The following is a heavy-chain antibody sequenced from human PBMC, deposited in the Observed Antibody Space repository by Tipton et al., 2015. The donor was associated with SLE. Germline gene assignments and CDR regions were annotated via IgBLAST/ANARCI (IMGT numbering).Heavy chain of an antibody. CDR1: GYSISSGYY. CDR3: AAHAAGRGGSGY. D-gene: IGHD1-26*01. Sequence: TLSLTCAVSGYSISSGYYWGWIRQPPGKGLEWIASSGSTYYNPSLKSRVTMSMDTSKKQFSLVLSSVTAADTAVYYCAAHAAGRGGSGYWGQGTLVTVSS. V-gene: IGHV4-38-2*01. CDR2: SGST. J-gene: IGHJ4*02.